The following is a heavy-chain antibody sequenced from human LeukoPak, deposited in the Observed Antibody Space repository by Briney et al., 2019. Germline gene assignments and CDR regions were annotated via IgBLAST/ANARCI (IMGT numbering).Heavy chain of an antibody. CDR3: ARHRGRDGYNFYYYGMDV. J-gene: IGHJ6*02. Sequence: SQTLSLTCAVSGGSISSGGYSWSWIRQPPGKGLEWIGYIYHSGSTYYNPSLKSRVTISVDTSKNQFSLKLSSVTAADTAVYYCARHRGRDGYNFYYYGMDVWGQGTTVTVSS. V-gene: IGHV4-30-2*03. CDR1: GGSISSGGYS. D-gene: IGHD5-24*01. CDR2: IYHSGST.